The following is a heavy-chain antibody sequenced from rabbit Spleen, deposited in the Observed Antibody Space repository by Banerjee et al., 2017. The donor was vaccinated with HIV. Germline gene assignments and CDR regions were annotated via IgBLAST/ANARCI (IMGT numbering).Heavy chain of an antibody. CDR3: ARDVRGASISYGYDL. V-gene: IGHV1S45*01. Sequence: QEQLVESGGGLVQPEGSLTLTSKASGFSFSSGYYMCWVRQAPGKGLEWIGCIYTGGGGTYYASWAKGRFTISKTSSTTVTLQMTSLTAADTATYFCARDVRGASISYGYDLWGPGTLVTVS. CDR1: GFSFSSGYY. CDR2: IYTGGGGT. D-gene: IGHD6-1*01. J-gene: IGHJ4*01.